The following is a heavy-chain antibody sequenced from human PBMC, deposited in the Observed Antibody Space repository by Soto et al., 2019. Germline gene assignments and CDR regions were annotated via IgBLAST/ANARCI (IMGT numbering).Heavy chain of an antibody. V-gene: IGHV3-30-3*01. Sequence: QVQLVESGGGVVQPGRSLRLSCAASGFTFSSYAMHWDRQAPGKGLEWVAVISYDGSNKYYADSVKGRFTISRDNSKNTLYLQMNSLRAEDTAVYYCARDMVGATATYYFDYWGQGTLVTVSS. CDR2: ISYDGSNK. D-gene: IGHD1-26*01. J-gene: IGHJ4*02. CDR3: ARDMVGATATYYFDY. CDR1: GFTFSSYA.